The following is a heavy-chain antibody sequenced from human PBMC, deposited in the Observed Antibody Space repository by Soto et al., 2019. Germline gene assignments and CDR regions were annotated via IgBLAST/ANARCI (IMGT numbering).Heavy chain of an antibody. Sequence: GVSLRLSCAASGFTFSSYSMNWVRQAPGKGLEWVSSISSSSSYIYYANSVKGRFTISRDNAKNSLYLQMNSLRAEDTAVYYCARARITIFGVVIMRYFDYWGQGTLVTVSS. D-gene: IGHD3-3*01. CDR2: ISSSSSYI. CDR1: GFTFSSYS. V-gene: IGHV3-21*01. CDR3: ARARITIFGVVIMRYFDY. J-gene: IGHJ4*02.